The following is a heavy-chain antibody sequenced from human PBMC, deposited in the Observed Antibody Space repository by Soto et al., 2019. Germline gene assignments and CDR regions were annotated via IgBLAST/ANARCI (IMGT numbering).Heavy chain of an antibody. D-gene: IGHD3-22*01. CDR1: GGSFSGYY. Sequence: SETLSLTCAVYGGSFSGYYWSWIRQPPGKGLEWIGEINHSGSTNYNPSLKSRVTISVDTSKNQFSLKLSSVTAADTAVYYCASAHHDSSGYYYGWFDPWGQGTLVTVSS. CDR2: INHSGST. J-gene: IGHJ5*02. CDR3: ASAHHDSSGYYYGWFDP. V-gene: IGHV4-34*01.